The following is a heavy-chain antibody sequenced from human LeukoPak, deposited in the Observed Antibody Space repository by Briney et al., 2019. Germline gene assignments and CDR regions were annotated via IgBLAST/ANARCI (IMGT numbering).Heavy chain of an antibody. CDR2: IHSTGAA. Sequence: SETLSLTCSVSGVSINHYYWCWIRQPAGKGLEWIGRIHSTGAADYNPSLKSRLTMSVDTSRNEFSVKLNSVTVADTAFYYCPRGLEVGAGRPLDYWGQGTLVTVSS. CDR1: GVSINHYY. J-gene: IGHJ4*02. D-gene: IGHD1-1*01. V-gene: IGHV4-4*07. CDR3: PRGLEVGAGRPLDY.